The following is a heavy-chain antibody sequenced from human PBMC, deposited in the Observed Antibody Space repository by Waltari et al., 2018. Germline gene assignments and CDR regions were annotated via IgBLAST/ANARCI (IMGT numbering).Heavy chain of an antibody. Sequence: QVQLVQSGSELKKPGASVKVSCKASGYTFTSYAMNWVRQAPGQGLEWMGWINTNTGNPPYAHCFTGRFVSSLDTSVSTAYLHFSSQKASDTAVYYFARFALAAADYWGQGTLVIVSS. CDR3: ARFALAAADY. CDR2: INTNTGNP. D-gene: IGHD6-13*01. V-gene: IGHV7-4-1*02. CDR1: GYTFTSYA. J-gene: IGHJ4*02.